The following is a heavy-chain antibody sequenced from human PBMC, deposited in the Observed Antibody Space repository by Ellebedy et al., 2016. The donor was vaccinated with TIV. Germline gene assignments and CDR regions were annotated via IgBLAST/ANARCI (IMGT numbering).Heavy chain of an antibody. CDR3: ATDDYYDTSANGNMFDFFDY. D-gene: IGHD3-22*01. CDR1: GLSFTTVW. CDR2: IKSRPGGGTI. J-gene: IGHJ4*02. Sequence: GGSLRLXCAVSGLSFTTVWMSWVRQVPGKGLEWVGRIKSRPGGGTIDYAASVKGRFTISRDDSKNMLYLSMSSLKTEDTAVYYCATDDYYDTSANGNMFDFFDYWGQGTLVTVSS. V-gene: IGHV3-15*01.